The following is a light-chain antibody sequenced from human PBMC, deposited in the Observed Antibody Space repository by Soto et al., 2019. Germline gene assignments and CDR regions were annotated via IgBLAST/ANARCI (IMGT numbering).Light chain of an antibody. V-gene: IGKV3-15*01. Sequence: EIVMTQSPATLSVSPGERATLSCRASLSVSRNLAWYQQKPGQAPRLLIFDASTRATGIPARFSGSGSGTEFTLTITSLQSEDFAVYYCQQYDSWPFTFGPGTKVDIK. J-gene: IGKJ3*01. CDR3: QQYDSWPFT. CDR1: LSVSRN. CDR2: DAS.